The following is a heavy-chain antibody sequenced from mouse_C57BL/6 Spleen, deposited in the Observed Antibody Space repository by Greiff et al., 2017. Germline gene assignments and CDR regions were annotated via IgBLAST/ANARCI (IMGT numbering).Heavy chain of an antibody. Sequence: EVHLVESGGGLVQPGGSLSLSCAASGFTFTDYYMSWVRQPPGKALEWLGFIRNKANGYTTEYSASVKGRFTISRDNSQSILYLQMNALRAEDSATYYCARLYGIYVWYCEVWGTGTTVTGSS. J-gene: IGHJ1*03. V-gene: IGHV7-3*01. CDR1: GFTFTDYY. D-gene: IGHD2-1*01. CDR3: ARLYGIYVWYCEV. CDR2: IRNKANGYTT.